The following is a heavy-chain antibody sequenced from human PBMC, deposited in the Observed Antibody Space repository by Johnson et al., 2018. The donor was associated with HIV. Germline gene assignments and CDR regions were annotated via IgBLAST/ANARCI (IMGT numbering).Heavy chain of an antibody. V-gene: IGHV3-33*01. CDR1: GFTFSGYG. Sequence: VQLVESGGGVVQPERSLRLSCAASGFTFSGYGMHWVRQAPGKGLEWVAVIWYDGSNNYYGDSVKGRFTISRDNAKNPLYLQMNSLRAEDTAVYYCARVGGGVVVVPTAIGAFDIWGQGTMVTVSS. D-gene: IGHD2-2*01. CDR3: ARVGGGVVVVPTAIGAFDI. CDR2: IWYDGSNN. J-gene: IGHJ3*02.